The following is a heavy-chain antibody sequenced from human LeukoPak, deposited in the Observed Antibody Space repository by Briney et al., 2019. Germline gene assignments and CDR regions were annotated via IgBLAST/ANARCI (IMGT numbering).Heavy chain of an antibody. V-gene: IGHV3-30*02. D-gene: IGHD5-24*01. Sequence: GGSLRLSCAASGFTFSNYDMHWVRQAPGKGLEWVAFIRDDGSDKYYVDSVKGRFTISRDNSRNILYLQMNSLTAEDTAVYYCAKNRVGHNYADAFEIWGQGTMVRVCS. J-gene: IGHJ3*02. CDR2: IRDDGSDK. CDR3: AKNRVGHNYADAFEI. CDR1: GFTFSNYD.